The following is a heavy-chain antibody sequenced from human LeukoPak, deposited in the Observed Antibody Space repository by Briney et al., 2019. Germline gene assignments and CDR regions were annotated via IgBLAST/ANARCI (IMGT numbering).Heavy chain of an antibody. J-gene: IGHJ4*02. CDR2: ISGSGGST. V-gene: IGHV3-23*01. CDR1: GFTFSSFA. Sequence: GGSLRLSCAASGFTFSSFAMSWVRQAPGKGLEWVSTISGSGGSTNYADSVKGRFTISRDNSKNTLYLQMNSLRAEDTAVYYCAKGQQQPGPYWGQGTLVTVSS. CDR3: AKGQQQPGPY. D-gene: IGHD6-13*01.